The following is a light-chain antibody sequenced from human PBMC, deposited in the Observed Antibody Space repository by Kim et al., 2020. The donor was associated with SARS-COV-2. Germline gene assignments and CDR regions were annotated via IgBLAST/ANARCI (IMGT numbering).Light chain of an antibody. V-gene: IGLV2-23*02. Sequence: QSVLTQPASVSGSPGQSITISCTGTTSDVGNYDLVSWYQQHPGEAPKLIIYEVDKRPSGVSNRFSGSKSANTASLTISGLQTEDEAEYHCCSYAGSDTLIFGGGTKVTVL. CDR3: CSYAGSDTLI. CDR2: EVD. CDR1: TSDVGNYDL. J-gene: IGLJ2*01.